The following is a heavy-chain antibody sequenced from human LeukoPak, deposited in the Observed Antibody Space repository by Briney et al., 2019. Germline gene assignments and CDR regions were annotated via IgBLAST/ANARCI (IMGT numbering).Heavy chain of an antibody. J-gene: IGHJ3*02. D-gene: IGHD2-15*01. CDR2: INTNTGNP. CDR3: ARVHDIVVVVAATPYDAFDI. Sequence: ASAKVSCKASGYTFTSYAMNWVRQAPGQGLEWVGWINTNTGNPTYAQGFTGRFVFSLDTSVSTAYLQISSLKAEDTAVYYCARVHDIVVVVAATPYDAFDIWGQGTMVTVSS. CDR1: GYTFTSYA. V-gene: IGHV7-4-1*02.